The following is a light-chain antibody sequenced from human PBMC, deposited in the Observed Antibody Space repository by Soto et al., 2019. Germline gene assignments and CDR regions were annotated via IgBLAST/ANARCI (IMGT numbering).Light chain of an antibody. CDR3: LQANSSPLT. Sequence: DIQLTQSPATLPGTAGDRATINCRASQGISSWLAWYQQKTGKAPKLLIYAASSLQSGVPSRFSGSGSGTDCTLRISSLLRGDVTPDDCLQANSSPLTFGRGTKVDIK. CDR1: QGISSW. J-gene: IGKJ4*01. V-gene: IGKV1-12*01. CDR2: AAS.